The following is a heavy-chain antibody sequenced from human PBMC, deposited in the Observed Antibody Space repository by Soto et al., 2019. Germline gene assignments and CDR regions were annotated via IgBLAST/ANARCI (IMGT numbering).Heavy chain of an antibody. D-gene: IGHD2-15*01. Sequence: GGSLRLSCTSSGVTFSSYARGWVRQAPRKGLEWVSAISGSGGSTYYADSVKGRFTISRDNSKNTLYLQMNSLRAEDTAVYYCAKDRYCSGGSCTYDAFDIWGQGTMVTVSS. J-gene: IGHJ3*02. V-gene: IGHV3-23*01. CDR2: ISGSGGST. CDR1: GVTFSSYA. CDR3: AKDRYCSGGSCTYDAFDI.